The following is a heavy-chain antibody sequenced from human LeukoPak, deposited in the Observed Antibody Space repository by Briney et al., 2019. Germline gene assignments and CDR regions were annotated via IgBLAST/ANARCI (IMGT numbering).Heavy chain of an antibody. CDR3: VKDFGRVRGTPDS. V-gene: IGHV3-64D*06. CDR2: ISGSGNGGSI. CDR1: GFVFSIYT. D-gene: IGHD3-16*01. Sequence: GGSLRLSCLASGFVFSIYTMYWARQAPGKGPEYVSTISGSGNGGSIYYADSVKGRFTISRDDSKSILYLQMNGLRSEDTAVYYCVKDFGRVRGTPDSWGQGTLVTVSS. J-gene: IGHJ4*02.